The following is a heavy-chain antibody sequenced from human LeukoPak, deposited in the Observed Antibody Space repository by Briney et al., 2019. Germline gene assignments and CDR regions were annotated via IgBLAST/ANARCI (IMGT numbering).Heavy chain of an antibody. CDR2: IRGSGSDM. D-gene: IGHD7-27*01. J-gene: IGHJ4*02. V-gene: IGHV3-48*01. Sequence: GGSLRLSCAASGFTFSGFSPNWVRQAPGKGLEWISNIRGSGSDMYYAASVKGRFTISRDSATNSLYLQMNNLKVDDTAVYFCVRDFNWAFDSWGQGTLVTVSS. CDR3: VRDFNWAFDS. CDR1: GFTFSGFS.